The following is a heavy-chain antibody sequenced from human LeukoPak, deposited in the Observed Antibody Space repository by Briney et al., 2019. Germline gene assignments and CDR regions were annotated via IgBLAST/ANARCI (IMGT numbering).Heavy chain of an antibody. D-gene: IGHD1-26*01. CDR1: GFTFSSYA. J-gene: IGHJ4*02. CDR3: AKDLLSGSYSFYFDY. CDR2: ISGSVGST. Sequence: PGGSLRLSCAASGFTFSSYAMNWVRQAPGKGLEWVSGISGSVGSTYYADSVKGRFTISRDNSKNTLYLQMNSLRAEDTAVYYCAKDLLSGSYSFYFDYWGQGTLVTVSS. V-gene: IGHV3-23*01.